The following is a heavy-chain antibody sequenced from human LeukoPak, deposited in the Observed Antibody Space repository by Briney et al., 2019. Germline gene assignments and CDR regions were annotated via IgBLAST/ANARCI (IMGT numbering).Heavy chain of an antibody. J-gene: IGHJ6*03. D-gene: IGHD2-15*01. V-gene: IGHV3-23*01. CDR1: GFTFSSYA. Sequence: HPGGSLRLPCAASGFTFSSYAMHWVRQAPGKGLEWVSIISGSGDTTHYTDSVKGRFTVSRDNSKNTLYLQMNSLRAEDTAIYYCAKNGDRGAYCSGGTCYPYYYYYMDVWGKGTTVTISS. CDR2: ISGSGDTT. CDR3: AKNGDRGAYCSGGTCYPYYYYYMDV.